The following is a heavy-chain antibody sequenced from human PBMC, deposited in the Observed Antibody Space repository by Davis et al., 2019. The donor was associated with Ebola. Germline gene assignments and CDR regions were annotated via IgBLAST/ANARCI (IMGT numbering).Heavy chain of an antibody. CDR3: ARDGHVDHYSSFDY. CDR1: GFTFSSYA. Sequence: PGGSLRLSCAASGFTFSSYAMHWVRQAPGKGLEWVAVISYDGSNKYYADSVKGRFTISRDNSKNTLYLQMNSLRAEDTAVYYCARDGHVDHYSSFDYWGQGTLVTVSS. D-gene: IGHD2-21*01. J-gene: IGHJ4*02. CDR2: ISYDGSNK. V-gene: IGHV3-30-3*01.